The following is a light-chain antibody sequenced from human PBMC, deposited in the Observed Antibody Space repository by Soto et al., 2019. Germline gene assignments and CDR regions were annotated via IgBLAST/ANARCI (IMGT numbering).Light chain of an antibody. J-gene: IGLJ1*01. CDR3: SSYTSSAPFYV. Sequence: QSALTQPASVSGSPGQSITISCTGASTDVDGYDYVSWYQQHPGQAPKLTIYDVNNRPSGVSYRFSGSKSGDTASLTISGLQAEDDADYYCSSYTSSAPFYVFGTGTKLTVL. CDR1: STDVDGYDY. CDR2: DVN. V-gene: IGLV2-14*03.